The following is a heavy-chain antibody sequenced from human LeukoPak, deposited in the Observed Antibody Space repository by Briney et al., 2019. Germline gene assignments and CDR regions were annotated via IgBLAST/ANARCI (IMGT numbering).Heavy chain of an antibody. Sequence: SETLSLTCTVSGGSITSYYWSWIRQPPGKGLEWLGYIYFTGSTNYSPSLKSRVTMSVDTSKNHFYLNLSSVTAADTAVYYCARLGDHGYGDHNVFDIWGRGTMVTVSS. J-gene: IGHJ3*02. CDR2: IYFTGST. CDR1: GGSITSYY. V-gene: IGHV4-59*08. D-gene: IGHD4/OR15-4a*01. CDR3: ARLGDHGYGDHNVFDI.